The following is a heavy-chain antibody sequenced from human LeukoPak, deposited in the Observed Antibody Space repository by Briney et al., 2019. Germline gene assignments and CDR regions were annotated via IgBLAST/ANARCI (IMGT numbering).Heavy chain of an antibody. Sequence: SETLSLTCAVYGGSFSGYYWSWIRQPPGKGLEWIGEINHSGSTNYNPSLKSRVTISVDTSKNQFSLKLSSVTAADTAVYYCARGVHCSSTSCYYYYGMDAWGQGTTVTVSS. J-gene: IGHJ6*02. CDR1: GGSFSGYY. CDR2: INHSGST. V-gene: IGHV4-34*01. D-gene: IGHD2-2*01. CDR3: ARGVHCSSTSCYYYYGMDA.